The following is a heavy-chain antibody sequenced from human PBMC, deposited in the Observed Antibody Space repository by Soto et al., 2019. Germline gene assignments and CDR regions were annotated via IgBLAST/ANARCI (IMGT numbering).Heavy chain of an antibody. CDR2: VSYDGSNK. V-gene: IGHV3-30*18. CDR1: GFTFSSYG. Sequence: QVQLVESWGGVVQPGRSLRLSCAASGFTFSSYGMHWVRQAPGKGLEWVAVVSYDGSNKYYADSVKGRFTISRDNSKNTLYLQMNSLRAEDTAVYYCAKALRGNIVLMVYAIGRAAYYGMDVWGQGTTVTVSS. J-gene: IGHJ6*02. CDR3: AKALRGNIVLMVYAIGRAAYYGMDV. D-gene: IGHD2-8*01.